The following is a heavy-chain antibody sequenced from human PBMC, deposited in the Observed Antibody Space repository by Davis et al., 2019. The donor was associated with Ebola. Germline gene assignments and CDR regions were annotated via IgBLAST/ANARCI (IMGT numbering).Heavy chain of an antibody. CDR2: ISGSGGST. V-gene: IGHV3-23*01. Sequence: GESLKISCAASGFTFSSYAMSWVRQAPGKGLEWVSAISGSGGSTYYADSVKGRFTISRDNSKNTLYLQMNSLRAEDTAVYYCAIAKSGEDAFDIWGQGTMVTVSS. CDR1: GFTFSSYA. J-gene: IGHJ3*02. D-gene: IGHD1-26*01. CDR3: AIAKSGEDAFDI.